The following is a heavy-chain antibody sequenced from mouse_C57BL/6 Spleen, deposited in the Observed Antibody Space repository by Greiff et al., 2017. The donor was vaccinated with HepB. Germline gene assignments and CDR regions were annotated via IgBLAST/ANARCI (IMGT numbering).Heavy chain of an antibody. Sequence: QVQLHQPGAELVKPGASVKMSCKASGYTFTSYWITWVKQRPGQGLEWIGDIYPGSGSTNYNEKFKSKATLTVDTSSSTAYMQLSSLTSEDSAVYYCERYYSNLYYYAMDYWGQGTSVTVSS. CDR1: GYTFTSYW. CDR2: IYPGSGST. J-gene: IGHJ4*01. CDR3: ERYYSNLYYYAMDY. V-gene: IGHV1-55*01. D-gene: IGHD2-5*01.